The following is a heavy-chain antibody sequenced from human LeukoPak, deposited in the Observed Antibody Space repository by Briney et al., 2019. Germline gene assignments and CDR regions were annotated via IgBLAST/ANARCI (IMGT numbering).Heavy chain of an antibody. CDR3: ARGSIAVAGIDY. D-gene: IGHD6-19*01. CDR2: ISAYNGNR. CDR1: GYTFTSYG. J-gene: IGHJ4*02. V-gene: IGHV1-18*01. Sequence: AAVKVSCKASGYTFTSYGISWLGQAPGQGLEGMGWISAYNGNRNYAQKLQGRVTMTTDTSTSTVYMELRSLRSDDTAVYYCARGSIAVAGIDYWGQGTLVTVSS.